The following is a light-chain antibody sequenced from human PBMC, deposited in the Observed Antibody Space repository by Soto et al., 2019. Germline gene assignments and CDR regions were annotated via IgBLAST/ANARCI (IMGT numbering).Light chain of an antibody. CDR3: SSYTSSSTLGV. J-gene: IGLJ1*01. V-gene: IGLV2-14*01. Sequence: SVLTQPASVSGPPGQSITISCTGTSSDFGGYNYVSWYQQHPGKAPKLMIYDVSNRPSGVSNRFSGSKSGNTASPTISGLQAEDEADYYCSSYTSSSTLGVFGTGTKVTVL. CDR2: DVS. CDR1: SSDFGGYNY.